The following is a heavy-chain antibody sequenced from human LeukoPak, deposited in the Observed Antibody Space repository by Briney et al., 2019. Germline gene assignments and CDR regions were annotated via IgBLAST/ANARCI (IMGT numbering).Heavy chain of an antibody. CDR1: GGTFSSYA. CDR3: ARWGGRYSYDILTGYRWFDP. J-gene: IGHJ5*02. D-gene: IGHD3-9*01. Sequence: SVKVSCKASGGTFSSYAISWVRQAPGQGLEWMGGIIPIFGTANYAQKFQGRVTITADKSTSTAYMELSSLRSEDTAVYYCARWGGRYSYDILTGYRWFDPWGQGTLVTVSS. V-gene: IGHV1-69*06. CDR2: IIPIFGTA.